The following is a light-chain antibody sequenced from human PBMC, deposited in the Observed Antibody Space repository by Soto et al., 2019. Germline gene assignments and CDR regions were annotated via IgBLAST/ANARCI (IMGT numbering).Light chain of an antibody. V-gene: IGKV3-15*01. CDR3: QHYSSWPPT. J-gene: IGKJ3*01. CDR1: ESVHRN. CDR2: YAS. Sequence: EVVMTQSPSTLSVSPGERVTLSCRASESVHRNLAWYQQKPGKGPSLLIYYASTRATGVPDRFTGSGSGTEFTLTISSLQSEDFGAYHCQHYSSWPPTFGPGTKVEIK.